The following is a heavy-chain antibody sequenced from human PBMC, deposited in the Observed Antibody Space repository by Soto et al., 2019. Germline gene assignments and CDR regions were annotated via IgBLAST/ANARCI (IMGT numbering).Heavy chain of an antibody. D-gene: IGHD3-22*01. Sequence: PSDTLSLTCTVSGGSISSGGYYWSWIRQHPGKGLEWIGYIYYSGSTYYNPSLKSRVTISVDTSKNQFSLKLSSVTAADTAVYYCARRDYYDSSGYYYEWYFDYWGQGTLVTVSS. J-gene: IGHJ4*02. CDR1: GGSISSGGYY. CDR2: IYYSGST. V-gene: IGHV4-31*03. CDR3: ARRDYYDSSGYYYEWYFDY.